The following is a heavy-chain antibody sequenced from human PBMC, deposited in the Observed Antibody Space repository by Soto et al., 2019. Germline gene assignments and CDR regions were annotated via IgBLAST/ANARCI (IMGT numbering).Heavy chain of an antibody. CDR1: GYTFTSYD. J-gene: IGHJ5*02. Sequence: QVQLVQSGAEVKKPGASVKVSCKASGYTFTSYDINWVRQATGQGLEWMGWMNPNSGNTGYAQKFQGRVTMTRNTSISTAYLELRSLGCEDAVVYYCARGLYGLQWLALVVGNWFDPWGQGTLVTVSS. CDR3: ARGLYGLQWLALVVGNWFDP. V-gene: IGHV1-8*01. CDR2: MNPNSGNT. D-gene: IGHD6-19*01.